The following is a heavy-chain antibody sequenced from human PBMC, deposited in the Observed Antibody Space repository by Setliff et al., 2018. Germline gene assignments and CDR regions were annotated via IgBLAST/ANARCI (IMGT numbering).Heavy chain of an antibody. J-gene: IGHJ4*02. D-gene: IGHD2-2*01. Sequence: ASVKVSCKASGYIFTSYGFSWVRQAPGQGLEWMGWISTYNGKTNYAQKFQGRVTMTTDTSTTTAYMEVRSLRSDDTAVYYCARDRKEIVVKPPAASLDYWGQGTQVTVSS. V-gene: IGHV1-18*01. CDR3: ARDRKEIVVKPPAASLDY. CDR2: ISTYNGKT. CDR1: GYIFTSYG.